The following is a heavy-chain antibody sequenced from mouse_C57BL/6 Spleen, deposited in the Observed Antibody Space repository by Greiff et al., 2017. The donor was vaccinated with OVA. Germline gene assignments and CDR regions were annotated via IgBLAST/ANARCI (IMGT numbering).Heavy chain of an antibody. CDR3: ARDQGVRGYYFDY. D-gene: IGHD2-1*01. V-gene: IGHV5-16*01. Sequence: DVKLVESEGGLVQPGSSMKLSCTASGFTFSDYYMAWVRQVPEKGLEWVANINYDGSSTYYLDSLKSRFIISRDNAKNILYLQMSSLKSEDTATYYCARDQGVRGYYFDYWGQGTTLTVSS. J-gene: IGHJ2*01. CDR2: INYDGSST. CDR1: GFTFSDYY.